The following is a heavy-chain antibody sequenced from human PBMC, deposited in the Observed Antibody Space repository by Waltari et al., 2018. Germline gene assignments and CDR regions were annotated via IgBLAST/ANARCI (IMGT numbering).Heavy chain of an antibody. CDR2: IIPILGTA. V-gene: IGHV1-69*13. J-gene: IGHJ6*02. CDR1: GGTFSSYA. D-gene: IGHD6-19*01. Sequence: QVQLVQSGAEVKKPGSSVKVSCKASGGTFSSYAISWVRQAPGQGLEWMGGIIPILGTANYAQKFQGRVTITADESTSTAYMELSSLRSEDTAVYYCARRGKQWLAGRGYGMDVWGQGTTVTVSS. CDR3: ARRGKQWLAGRGYGMDV.